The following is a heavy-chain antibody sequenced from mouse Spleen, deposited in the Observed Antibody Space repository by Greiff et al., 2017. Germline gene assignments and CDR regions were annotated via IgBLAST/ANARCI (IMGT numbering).Heavy chain of an antibody. Sequence: VMLVESGAELAKPGASVKLSCKASGYTFTSYWMHWVKQRPGQGLEWIGYINPSSGYTKYNQKFKGKATLTVDTSSSTAYMQLSSLTSEDSAVYYCARRLGIGDYWGQGTTLTVSS. CDR2: INPSSGYT. CDR1: GYTFTSYW. D-gene: IGHD4-1*01. J-gene: IGHJ2*01. V-gene: IGHV1-7*01. CDR3: ARRLGIGDY.